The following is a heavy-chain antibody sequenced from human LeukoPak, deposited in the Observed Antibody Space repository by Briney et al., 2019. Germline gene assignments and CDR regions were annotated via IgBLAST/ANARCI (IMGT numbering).Heavy chain of an antibody. CDR1: GFTFSGYW. D-gene: IGHD5-12*01. Sequence: GGSLRLSCAASGFTFSGYWMDWVRQAPGKGLEWVSSISSSSSYIYYADSVKGRFTISRDNAKNSLYLQMNSLRAEDTAVYYCARDRWGYSYGGDWGQGTLVTVSS. V-gene: IGHV3-21*01. CDR3: ARDRWGYSYGGD. J-gene: IGHJ4*02. CDR2: ISSSSSYI.